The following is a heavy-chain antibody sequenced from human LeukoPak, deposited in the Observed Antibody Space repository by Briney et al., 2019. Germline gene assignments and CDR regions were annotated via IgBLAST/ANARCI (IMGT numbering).Heavy chain of an antibody. V-gene: IGHV4-59*13. CDR2: IYYSGST. CDR3: ARSSKTYYMDV. Sequence: SETLSLTCTVSGGSISTYFWTWIRQPPGKGLEWVGYIYYSGSTHYNSSLKSRVSISIDTSNNQFSLQLYSVTAADTAVYYCARSSKTYYMDVWGRGTTVTVSS. J-gene: IGHJ6*03. CDR1: GGSISTYF.